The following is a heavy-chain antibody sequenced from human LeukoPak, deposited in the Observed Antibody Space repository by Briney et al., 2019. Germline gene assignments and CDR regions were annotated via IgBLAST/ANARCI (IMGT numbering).Heavy chain of an antibody. V-gene: IGHV6-1*01. Sequence: SQTLSLTCALSGDSVSSNSAAWNWIRQSPSRGLEWPGRTYYRSKCYNDYSPSVKTRITINADTSKNQFSLHLNTVTPEDRAVYYCAREDGLGSRQTVFDYWDQGTLVTVSA. J-gene: IGHJ4*02. D-gene: IGHD3-10*01. CDR2: TYYRSKCYN. CDR1: GDSVSSNSAA. CDR3: AREDGLGSRQTVFDY.